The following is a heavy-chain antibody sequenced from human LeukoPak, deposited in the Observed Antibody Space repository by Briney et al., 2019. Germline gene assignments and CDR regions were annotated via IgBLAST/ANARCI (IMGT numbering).Heavy chain of an antibody. CDR3: ANFDY. CDR1: GFTFSTYG. V-gene: IGHV3-33*06. J-gene: IGHJ4*02. CDR2: ISYDGGNK. Sequence: PGRSLRLSCAASGFTFSTYGMHWVRQAPGKGLEWVAVISYDGGNKYYADSVKGRCTISRDNSKNTLYLQMNSLRAEDTAVYYCANFDYWGQGTLVTVSS.